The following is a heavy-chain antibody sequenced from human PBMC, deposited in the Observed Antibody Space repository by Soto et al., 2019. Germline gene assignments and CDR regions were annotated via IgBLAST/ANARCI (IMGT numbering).Heavy chain of an antibody. Sequence: GGSLRLSCAASGFTFSSYGMHWVRQAPGKGLEWVAVIWYDGSNKYYADSVKGRFTISRDNSKNTLYLQMNSLRAEDTAVYYCARASGSDYGVPSSWNDPPFGYWGQGTLVTVSS. CDR2: IWYDGSNK. J-gene: IGHJ4*02. D-gene: IGHD4-17*01. CDR1: GFTFSSYG. CDR3: ARASGSDYGVPSSWNDPPFGY. V-gene: IGHV3-33*01.